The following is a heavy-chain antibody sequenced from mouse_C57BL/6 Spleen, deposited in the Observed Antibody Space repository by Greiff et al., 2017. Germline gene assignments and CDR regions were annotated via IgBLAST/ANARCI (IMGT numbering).Heavy chain of an antibody. CDR1: GYTFTDYE. Sequence: QVQLQQSGAELVRPGASVTLSCKASGYTFTDYEMHWVKQTPVHGLEWIGAIDPETGGTAYNQKFKGKAILTADKSSSTAYMELRSLTSEDSAVYDGTREANWDLYYAMDYWGQGTSVTVSS. CDR2: IDPETGGT. D-gene: IGHD4-1*01. J-gene: IGHJ4*01. CDR3: TREANWDLYYAMDY. V-gene: IGHV1-15*01.